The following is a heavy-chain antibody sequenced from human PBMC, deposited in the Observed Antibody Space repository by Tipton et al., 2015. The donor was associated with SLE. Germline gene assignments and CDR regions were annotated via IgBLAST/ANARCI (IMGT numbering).Heavy chain of an antibody. CDR2: ISDGSST. V-gene: IGHV3-74*03. Sequence: SLRLSCAASGFTFTNSWMHWVRQAPGQGLVWVSRISDGSSTTYADSVRGRFTISRDNAKNTLYLQMNSLRAEDTAVYYCARYSRGSLDSWGQGTLVTVSS. CDR3: ARYSRGSLDS. D-gene: IGHD1-26*01. CDR1: GFTFTNSW. J-gene: IGHJ4*02.